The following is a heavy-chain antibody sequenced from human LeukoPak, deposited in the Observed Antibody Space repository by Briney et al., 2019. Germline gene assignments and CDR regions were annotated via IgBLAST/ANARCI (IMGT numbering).Heavy chain of an antibody. CDR2: ITNSGNSK. CDR3: ARTRSSGYFTFDY. D-gene: IGHD3-22*01. CDR1: EFTFSSYS. J-gene: IGHJ4*02. Sequence: GESLRLSCAASEFTFSSYSLNWVRQAPGKGLEWVSYITNSGNSKSYADSVKGRFTISRDNTKSSLYLQMNGLRAEDTAVYYCARTRSSGYFTFDYWGQGILVTVSS. V-gene: IGHV3-48*01.